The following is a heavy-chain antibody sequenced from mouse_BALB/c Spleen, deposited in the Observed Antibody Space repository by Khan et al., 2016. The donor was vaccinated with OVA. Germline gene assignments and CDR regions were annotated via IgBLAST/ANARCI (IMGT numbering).Heavy chain of an antibody. CDR3: AKNNYYGYAVDY. D-gene: IGHD1-1*01. Sequence: EVQLQESGPGLVKPSQSLSLTCTVTGYSITTNYARDWIRQFPGNKLEWMGYISYSGSTSYNPSLKSRISITRDTSKNQFFLQLNSVTTEDTATDYCAKNNYYGYAVDYWGQGTSVTVSS. CDR1: GYSITTNYA. V-gene: IGHV3-2*02. CDR2: ISYSGST. J-gene: IGHJ4*01.